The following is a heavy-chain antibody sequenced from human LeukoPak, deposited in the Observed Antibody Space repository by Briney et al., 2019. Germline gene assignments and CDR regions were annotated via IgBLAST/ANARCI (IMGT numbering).Heavy chain of an antibody. V-gene: IGHV4-59*01. CDR3: ARNPRWYYDSSGYYQKDYYYYYMDV. CDR2: IYCSGST. J-gene: IGHJ6*03. Sequence: SETLSLTCTVSGGSISSYYWSWVRQPPGKGLEWIGYIYCSGSTNYNPSLKSRVTISVDTSKNQFSLKLSSVTAADTAVYYCARNPRWYYDSSGYYQKDYYYYYMDVWGKGTTVTVSS. CDR1: GGSISSYY. D-gene: IGHD3-22*01.